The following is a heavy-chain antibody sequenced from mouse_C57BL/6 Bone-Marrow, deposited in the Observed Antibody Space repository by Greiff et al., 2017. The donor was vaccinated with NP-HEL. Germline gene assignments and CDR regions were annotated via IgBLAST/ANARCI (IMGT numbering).Heavy chain of an antibody. V-gene: IGHV1-69*01. J-gene: IGHJ1*03. Sequence: QVQLQQPGAELVMPGASVKLSCKASGYTFTSYWMPWVKQRPGQGLEWIGEIDPSDSYTNYNQKFKGKSTLTVDKSSSTAYMQLSSLTPEDAAVYYCARSYSNYVGWYFDVWGTGTTVTVSS. CDR3: ARSYSNYVGWYFDV. D-gene: IGHD2-5*01. CDR1: GYTFTSYW. CDR2: IDPSDSYT.